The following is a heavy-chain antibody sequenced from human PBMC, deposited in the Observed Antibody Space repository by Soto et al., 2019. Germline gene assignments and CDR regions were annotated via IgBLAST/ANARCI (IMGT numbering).Heavy chain of an antibody. V-gene: IGHV3-23*01. CDR3: ARGDDILTGPILEY. CDR1: GFTFNIYA. Sequence: EVQLLESGGALVQPGGSLRLSCAASGFTFNIYAMNWVRQAPGRGLEWVSAISGSGGSSYYADSVKGRLTVSRDNSWNTLSLQMNSLRAEDTAVYYCARGDDILTGPILEYWGQGTLVTVSS. J-gene: IGHJ4*02. D-gene: IGHD3-9*01. CDR2: ISGSGGSS.